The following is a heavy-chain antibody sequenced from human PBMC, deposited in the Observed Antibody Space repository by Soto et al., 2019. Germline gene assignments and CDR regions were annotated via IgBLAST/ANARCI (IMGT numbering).Heavy chain of an antibody. J-gene: IGHJ4*02. V-gene: IGHV1-69*01. Sequence: QVLLMQSGAEVKKPGSSVKVSCTSSGGPFSSYGIRWVRQVPGQGIEWLGWIIPLFGTPSYARKFQDRLTISADESTTTAYMELSSRTSEDTAMYFCARVGTIQMADVDFWGQGTLVTGSS. CDR2: IIPLFGTP. D-gene: IGHD1-1*01. CDR1: GGPFSSYG. CDR3: ARVGTIQMADVDF.